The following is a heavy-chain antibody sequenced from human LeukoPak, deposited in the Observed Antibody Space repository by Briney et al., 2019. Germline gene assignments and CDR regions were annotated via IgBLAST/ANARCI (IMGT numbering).Heavy chain of an antibody. V-gene: IGHV4-59*12. J-gene: IGHJ4*02. D-gene: IGHD6-19*01. CDR2: IYYSGST. Sequence: PSETLSLTCTVSGGSINSYYWSWIRQPPGKGLEWIGYIYYSGSTNYNPSLKSRVTMSVDTSKNQFSLKLSSVTAADTAVYYYARSPSADGLDFDYWGQGTLVSVSS. CDR1: GGSINSYY. CDR3: ARSPSADGLDFDY.